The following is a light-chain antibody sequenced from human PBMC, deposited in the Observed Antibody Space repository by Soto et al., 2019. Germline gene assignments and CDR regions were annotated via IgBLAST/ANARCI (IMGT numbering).Light chain of an antibody. J-gene: IGKJ1*01. V-gene: IGKV1-39*01. CDR3: QQSYSTPPWT. Sequence: IQMTQSPSSLSASVGDRVTITCRASQSIVTYLNWYLQKPGKAPKLLIYAASNLQSGVPSRFSGSGSGTDFTLTISSLQPEDFATYFCQQSYSTPPWTFGQGTKVEIK. CDR2: AAS. CDR1: QSIVTY.